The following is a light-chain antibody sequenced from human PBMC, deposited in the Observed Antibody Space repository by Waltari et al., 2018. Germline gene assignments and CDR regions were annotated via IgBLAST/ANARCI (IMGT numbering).Light chain of an antibody. CDR1: QSVDSTY. V-gene: IGKV3-20*01. J-gene: IGKJ2*01. Sequence: EVVLTQSPGTLSLCPGERATLSCRASQSVDSTYLAWYQQKPGQAPTLLIYKTSTRATGSPDRFSGSGSGTDFSLNINILEPGDSAVYYCQQFGGSPMYTFGLGTKLEIK. CDR2: KTS. CDR3: QQFGGSPMYT.